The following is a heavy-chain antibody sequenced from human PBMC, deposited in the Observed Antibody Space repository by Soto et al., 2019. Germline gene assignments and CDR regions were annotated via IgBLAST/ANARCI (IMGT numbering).Heavy chain of an antibody. J-gene: IGHJ4*02. V-gene: IGHV4-31*03. Sequence: KPSETLSLTCTVSGGSISSGGYYWSWIRQHPGKGLEWIGYIYYSGSTYYNPSLKSRVTISVDTSKNQFSLKLSSVTAADTAVYYCARRAVAGSFDYWGQGTLVTVSS. D-gene: IGHD6-19*01. CDR1: GGSISSGGYY. CDR3: ARRAVAGSFDY. CDR2: IYYSGST.